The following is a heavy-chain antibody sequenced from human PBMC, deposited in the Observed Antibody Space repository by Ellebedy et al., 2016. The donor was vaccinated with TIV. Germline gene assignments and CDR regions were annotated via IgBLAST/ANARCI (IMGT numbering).Heavy chain of an antibody. Sequence: GGSLRLXXAASGFTFSSYWMHWVRQAPGKGLVWVSRINSDGSTTTYADSVKGRFTISRDNAKNTLYLQVNSLRAGDTAVYYCARSYYYYYGMDVWGQGTTVTVSS. CDR1: GFTFSSYW. J-gene: IGHJ6*02. V-gene: IGHV3-74*01. CDR3: ARSYYYYYGMDV. CDR2: INSDGSTT.